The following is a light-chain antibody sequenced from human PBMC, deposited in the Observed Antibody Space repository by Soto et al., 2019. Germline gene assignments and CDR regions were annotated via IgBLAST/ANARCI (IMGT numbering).Light chain of an antibody. Sequence: DIQMTQSPSTLSGSVGDRVTITCRASQTISSWLAWYQQKPGKAPELLIYAASTLQSGVPSRFSGSGSGTDFTLTISCLQSEDFATYYCQQYYSFPGTFGQGTKV. V-gene: IGKV1-5*01. CDR2: AAS. CDR3: QQYYSFPGT. CDR1: QTISSW. J-gene: IGKJ1*01.